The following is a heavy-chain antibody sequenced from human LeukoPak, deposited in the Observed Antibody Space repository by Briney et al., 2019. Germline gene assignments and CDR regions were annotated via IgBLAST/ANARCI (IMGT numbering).Heavy chain of an antibody. CDR1: GGSISSYY. J-gene: IGHJ4*02. CDR3: ATLSDQLLFTHY. CDR2: IYTSGST. V-gene: IGHV4-4*07. D-gene: IGHD2-2*01. Sequence: PSETLSLTXTVSGGSISSYYWSWIRQTAGKGLEWIGRIYTSGSTNYNPSLKSRVTMSVDTSKNQFSLKLSSVTAADTAVYYCATLSDQLLFTHYWGQGTLVTVSS.